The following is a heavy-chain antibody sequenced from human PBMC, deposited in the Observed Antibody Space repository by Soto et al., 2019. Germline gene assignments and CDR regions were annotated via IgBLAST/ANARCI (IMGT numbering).Heavy chain of an antibody. CDR3: ARANSGSYSWYYYYGMDV. CDR2: IIPIFGTA. V-gene: IGHV1-69*06. J-gene: IGHJ6*02. D-gene: IGHD1-26*01. CDR1: GGTFSSYA. Sequence: QVQLVQSGAEVKKPGSSVKVSCKASGGTFSSYAISWVRQAPGQGLEWMGGIIPIFGTANYEQKFQGRVTITADKSTSTAYMELSSLRSEDTAVYYCARANSGSYSWYYYYGMDVWGQGTTVTVSS.